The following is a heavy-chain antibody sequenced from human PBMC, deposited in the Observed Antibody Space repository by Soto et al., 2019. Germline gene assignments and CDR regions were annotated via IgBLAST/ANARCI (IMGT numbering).Heavy chain of an antibody. J-gene: IGHJ4*02. V-gene: IGHV3-74*01. CDR3: GSYDY. Sequence: EVQVVESGGGLVQPGGSLRLSCAASGFTFSSHWMHWVRQAPGKGLVWVSRIQTNGITTTYADSVKGRFTISRDNAKNTVYLQMNSLIAEDTAVYYCGSYDYGGQGTLVTVSS. CDR2: IQTNGITT. CDR1: GFTFSSHW.